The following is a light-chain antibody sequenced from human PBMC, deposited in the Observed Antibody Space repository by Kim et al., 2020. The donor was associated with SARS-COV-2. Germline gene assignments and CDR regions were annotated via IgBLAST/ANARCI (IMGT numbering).Light chain of an antibody. CDR3: QAWDSSTVV. CDR2: QDS. J-gene: IGLJ2*01. CDR1: KLGDKY. Sequence: SPEKAASITCCGDKLGDKYACWYQQKPGQSPVLVIYQDSKRPSGIPERFSGSNSGNTATLTISGTQAMDEADYYCQAWDSSTVVFGGGTQLTVL. V-gene: IGLV3-1*01.